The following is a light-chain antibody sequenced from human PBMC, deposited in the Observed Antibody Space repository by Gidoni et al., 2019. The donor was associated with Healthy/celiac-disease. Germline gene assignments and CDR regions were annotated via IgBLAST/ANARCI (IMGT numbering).Light chain of an antibody. J-gene: IGKJ2*01. CDR3: QQYNNWPYT. V-gene: IGKV3-15*01. CDR2: GAS. Sequence: EIVMTQSPATLSVSPGERATLSCRASQSVSSNLAWYQQKPGQAPRRLIYGASTRATGIPARFSGSGSGTEFTLTISSLQSEDFAVYYCQQYNNWPYTFGQXTKLEIK. CDR1: QSVSSN.